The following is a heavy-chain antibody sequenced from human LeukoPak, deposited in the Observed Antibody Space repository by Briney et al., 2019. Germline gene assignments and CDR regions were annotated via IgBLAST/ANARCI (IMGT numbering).Heavy chain of an antibody. Sequence: SGTLSLTCAVYGGSFSGYNWSWIRQPPGKGLEWIGEINHSGSTNYNPSLKSRVTISVDTSKNQFSLKLSSVTAADTAVYYCARTPVYDSSGRDAFDIWGQGTMVTVSS. CDR3: ARTPVYDSSGRDAFDI. CDR1: GGSFSGYN. CDR2: INHSGST. J-gene: IGHJ3*02. V-gene: IGHV4-34*01. D-gene: IGHD3-22*01.